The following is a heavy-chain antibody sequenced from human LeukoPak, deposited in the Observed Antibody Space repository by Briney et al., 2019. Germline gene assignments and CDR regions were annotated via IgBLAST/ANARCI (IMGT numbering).Heavy chain of an antibody. V-gene: IGHV4-31*03. CDR1: GGSISSGGYY. CDR2: IYYSGST. CDR3: ARDPSAVALVYFDY. J-gene: IGHJ4*02. Sequence: SETLSLTCTVSGGSISSGGYYWSWIRQHPGKGLEWIGYIYYSGSTYYNPSLKSRVTISVDTSKNQFSLKLSSVTAADTAVYYCARDPSAVALVYFDYWGQGTLVTVSS. D-gene: IGHD6-19*01.